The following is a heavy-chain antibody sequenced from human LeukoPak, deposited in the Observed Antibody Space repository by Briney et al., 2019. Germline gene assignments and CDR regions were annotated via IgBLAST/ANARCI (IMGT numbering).Heavy chain of an antibody. CDR2: IKQDGSER. Sequence: GGSLRLSCVASGFPFSGFSMSWVRQSPTKGLEWVANIKQDGSERYYVDSVKGRFTISRDNAKNSLSLQMNSLRVEDTAVYYCARAGSHWHYVYWGQGTVVTVSS. CDR1: GFPFSGFS. J-gene: IGHJ4*02. D-gene: IGHD3-10*01. CDR3: ARAGSHWHYVY. V-gene: IGHV3-7*01.